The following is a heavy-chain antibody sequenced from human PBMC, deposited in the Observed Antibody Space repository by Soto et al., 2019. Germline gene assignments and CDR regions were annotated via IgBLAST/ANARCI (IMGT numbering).Heavy chain of an antibody. V-gene: IGHV1-69*13. CDR1: GGSVSSDP. D-gene: IGHD1-26*01. CDR3: AKGEGQWELPI. J-gene: IGHJ4*02. Sequence: SVKVSCKASGGSVSSDPISWVRQAPGQGLEWMGGIIPIFGSPTYAQRFQGRVTITADESSRTAYLELRSLKSEDTAVYFCAKGEGQWELPIWGKGTQVTVS. CDR2: IIPIFGSP.